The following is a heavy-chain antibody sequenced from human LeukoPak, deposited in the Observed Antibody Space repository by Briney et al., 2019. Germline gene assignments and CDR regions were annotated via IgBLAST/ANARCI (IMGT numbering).Heavy chain of an antibody. CDR2: MNPDSGNT. CDR3: ARRIAAAGVGIVY. V-gene: IGHV1-8*01. D-gene: IGHD6-13*01. CDR1: GYTFTSYD. J-gene: IGHJ4*02. Sequence: VASVKVSCKASGYTFTSYDINWVRQATGQGLEWMGWMNPDSGNTGYAQKFQGRVTMTRNPSISTAYMELSSLTSEDTAVYYCARRIAAAGVGIVYWGQGTLVTVSS.